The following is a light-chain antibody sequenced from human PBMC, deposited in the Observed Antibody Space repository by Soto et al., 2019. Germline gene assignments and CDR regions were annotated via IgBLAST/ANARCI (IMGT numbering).Light chain of an antibody. J-gene: IGKJ3*01. CDR2: GAS. CDR3: QQYGSSPVT. Sequence: EIVLTQSPGTLSVSPGQRVTLSCKASQSIPNNYLVWYQQKPGQGPRLLISGASRRATGIPDRFSGSGSGTYFSLTISRLESEDRGMYYCQQYGSSPVTFGPGTRVDI. V-gene: IGKV3-20*01. CDR1: QSIPNNY.